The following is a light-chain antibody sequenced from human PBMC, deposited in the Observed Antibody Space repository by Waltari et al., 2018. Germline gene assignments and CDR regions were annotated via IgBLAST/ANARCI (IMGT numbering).Light chain of an antibody. V-gene: IGLV2-14*03. J-gene: IGLJ1*01. CDR2: DVN. CDR1: TSDVRDYNY. CDR3: SSYTSSNTYV. Sequence: QSALTQPASVSGSPGQSITISCTGTTSDVRDYNYASWYQQHPAPAPQRTLSDVNNRPSGVSNRFSGSKSGNTASLTISGLQAEDEADYYCSSYTSSNTYVFGTGTKVTVL.